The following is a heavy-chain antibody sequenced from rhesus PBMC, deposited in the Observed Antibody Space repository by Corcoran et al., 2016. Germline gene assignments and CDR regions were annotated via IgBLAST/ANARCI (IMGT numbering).Heavy chain of an antibody. V-gene: IGHV4-160*01. CDR3: ARMEYCTGSGCYMGNRTGTFDY. Sequence: QVQLQQWGEGLVKPSETLSLTCAVYGGSISSNYWSWIRQPPGKGLEWIGRFRSGGSTNYNPSLKSRVTISIEPSKNQFSLKLSSVTAADTAVYYCARMEYCTGSGCYMGNRTGTFDYWGQGVLVTVSS. CDR1: GGSISSNY. CDR2: FRSGGST. J-gene: IGHJ4*01. D-gene: IGHD2-21*01.